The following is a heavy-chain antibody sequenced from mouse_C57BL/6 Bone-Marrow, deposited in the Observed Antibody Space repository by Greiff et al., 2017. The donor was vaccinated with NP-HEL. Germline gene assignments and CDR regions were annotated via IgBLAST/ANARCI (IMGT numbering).Heavy chain of an antibody. Sequence: QVQLKQSGAGLVKPGASVKMSCKASGYTFTTYPIDWMKQNHGKSLEWIGNFHPYNDDTKYNEKFKGKATLTVDKSSSTVYLELSRLTSDDSAVYYCARRGDYYAMDYWGQGTSVTVSS. J-gene: IGHJ4*01. CDR1: GYTFTTYP. CDR3: ARRGDYYAMDY. V-gene: IGHV1-47*01. CDR2: FHPYNDDT.